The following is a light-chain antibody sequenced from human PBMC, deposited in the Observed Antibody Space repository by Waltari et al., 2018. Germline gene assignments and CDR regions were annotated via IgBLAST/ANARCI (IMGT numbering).Light chain of an antibody. CDR2: GST. J-gene: IGLJ3*02. Sequence: HSVLTQPPSVSGAPGQRVTIPCTGSGSNIGAGYHVHWYQQLPRAAPKLRIYGSTTRPLGVPDRFFGSTSGTSASLTITGLQAEDEADYYCQSYDTSLSVVFGGGTKLTVL. CDR3: QSYDTSLSVV. CDR1: GSNIGAGYH. V-gene: IGLV1-40*01.